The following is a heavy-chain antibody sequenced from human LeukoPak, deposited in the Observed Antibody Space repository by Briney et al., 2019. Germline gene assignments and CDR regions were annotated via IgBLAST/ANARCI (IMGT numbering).Heavy chain of an antibody. CDR2: VHPGDSET. CDR1: GSTFTSFL. D-gene: IGHD1-26*01. J-gene: IGHJ4*02. Sequence: GESLKTSRKASGSTFTSFLIGRVPQMPGKGLEGRGIVHPGDSETRYSASFKGQVTIAYDKSILNAYLQWRGLKASDTAMYYCAIRLGASQPNFDFWGQGALVTVSS. V-gene: IGHV5-51*01. CDR3: AIRLGASQPNFDF.